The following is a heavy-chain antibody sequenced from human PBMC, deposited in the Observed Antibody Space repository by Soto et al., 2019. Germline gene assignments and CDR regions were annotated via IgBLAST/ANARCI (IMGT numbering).Heavy chain of an antibody. V-gene: IGHV3-21*01. J-gene: IGHJ6*02. D-gene: IGHD3-9*01. CDR3: ARDGADYDILTGYYDYYYHGMDV. CDR2: VSSTSGYI. CDR1: GFTFSNYK. Sequence: GGSLRLSCAVFGFTFSNYKMSWVRQAPGKGLEWVSSVSSTSGYIYYGDSVKGRFTISRDNAKNSLYLQMKSLRAEDTAVYFCARDGADYDILTGYYDYYYHGMDVWGQGTTVTVSS.